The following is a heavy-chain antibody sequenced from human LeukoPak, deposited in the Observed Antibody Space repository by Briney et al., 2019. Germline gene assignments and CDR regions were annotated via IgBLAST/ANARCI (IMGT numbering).Heavy chain of an antibody. J-gene: IGHJ5*01. V-gene: IGHV3-7*01. Sequence: GGSRRLSCAASGFTFSTNWMSWFRQPPGKGLEWVAHIKPDGSETYYMHSVKGRFTISRDTAKNSPYLQMNSLRAEDTAVYYCATAVSVAGDSWGQGTLVTVSS. CDR2: IKPDGSET. CDR3: ATAVSVAGDS. CDR1: GFTFSTNW. D-gene: IGHD6-19*01.